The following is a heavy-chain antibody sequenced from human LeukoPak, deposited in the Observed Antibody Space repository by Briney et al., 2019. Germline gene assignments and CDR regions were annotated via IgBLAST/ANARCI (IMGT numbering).Heavy chain of an antibody. V-gene: IGHV1-2*02. CDR2: INPNSGGT. CDR3: ARDPHESGAFDI. Sequence: ASVKVSCKASGYTFTGYYMHWVRQAPGQGLEWMGWINPNSGGTNYARKFQGRVTMTRDTSISTAYMELSRLRSDDTAVYYCARDPHESGAFDIWGQGTMVTVSS. D-gene: IGHD3-10*01. CDR1: GYTFTGYY. J-gene: IGHJ3*02.